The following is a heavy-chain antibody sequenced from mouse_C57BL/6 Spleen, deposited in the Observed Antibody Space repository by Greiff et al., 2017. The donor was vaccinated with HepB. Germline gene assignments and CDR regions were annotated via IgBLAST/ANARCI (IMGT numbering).Heavy chain of an antibody. Sequence: VQLQQSGAELVRPGASVKLSCTASGFNIKDDYMHWVKQRPEQGLEWIGWIDPENGDTEYASKFQGKATITADTSSNTAYLQLSSLTSEDTAVYYCTLYGHYAYWGQGTLVTVSA. CDR1: GFNIKDDY. CDR2: IDPENGDT. J-gene: IGHJ3*01. V-gene: IGHV14-4*01. CDR3: TLYGHYAY. D-gene: IGHD2-1*01.